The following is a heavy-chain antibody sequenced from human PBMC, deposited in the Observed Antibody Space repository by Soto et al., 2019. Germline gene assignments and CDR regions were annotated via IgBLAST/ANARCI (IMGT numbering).Heavy chain of an antibody. CDR3: AEANLAARAFDY. V-gene: IGHV1-69*12. CDR2: IIPIFGTA. Sequence: QVQLVQSGAEVKKPGSSVKVSCKASGGTFSSYAISWVRQAPGQGLEWMGGIIPIFGTANYAQKFQGRVTITADESTSTAYMERSSLRSEATAVYYCAEANLAARAFDYWGQGTLVTISS. J-gene: IGHJ4*02. CDR1: GGTFSSYA. D-gene: IGHD6-6*01.